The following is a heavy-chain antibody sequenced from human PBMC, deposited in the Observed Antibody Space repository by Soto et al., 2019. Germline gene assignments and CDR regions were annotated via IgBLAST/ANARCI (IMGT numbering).Heavy chain of an antibody. Sequence: EVQLLESGGGLVQPGGSLRLSCAASGFSFSTYAMSWVRQAPAKGLEWVSAISGSGGSTYYADSVKGRFTISRDNSKNTLYLQMNSLRAEDTALYYCAKDIWMAVAGTCYWGQGTLVTVSS. D-gene: IGHD6-19*01. CDR3: AKDIWMAVAGTCY. V-gene: IGHV3-23*01. CDR2: ISGSGGST. J-gene: IGHJ4*02. CDR1: GFSFSTYA.